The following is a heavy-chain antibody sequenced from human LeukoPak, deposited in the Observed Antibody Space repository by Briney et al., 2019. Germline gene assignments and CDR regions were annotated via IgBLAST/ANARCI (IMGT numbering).Heavy chain of an antibody. CDR3: ASRLWFGEFK. J-gene: IGHJ4*02. V-gene: IGHV4-34*01. CDR2: INHSGST. D-gene: IGHD3-10*01. CDR1: GGSFSGYY. Sequence: SETLSLTCAVYGGSFSGYYWSWIRQPPGKGLEWIGEINHSGSTNYNPSLKSRVTISVDTSKNQFSLKLSSVTAADTAVCYCASRLWFGEFKWGQGTLVTVSS.